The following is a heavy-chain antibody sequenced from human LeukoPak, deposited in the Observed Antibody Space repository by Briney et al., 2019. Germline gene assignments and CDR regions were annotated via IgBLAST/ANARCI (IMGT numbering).Heavy chain of an antibody. J-gene: IGHJ4*02. Sequence: ALVRVSCKASGYTFTGYDINWVRQAIGQGLEWMGWMNPSTGDKGYAQKFQGRVTMTRNTSVDTAFMELSGLGSEDTAVYYCTRGSLSGSSRDYWGQGTRLTVSS. V-gene: IGHV1-8*01. D-gene: IGHD1-26*01. CDR3: TRGSLSGSSRDY. CDR2: MNPSTGDK. CDR1: GYTFTGYD.